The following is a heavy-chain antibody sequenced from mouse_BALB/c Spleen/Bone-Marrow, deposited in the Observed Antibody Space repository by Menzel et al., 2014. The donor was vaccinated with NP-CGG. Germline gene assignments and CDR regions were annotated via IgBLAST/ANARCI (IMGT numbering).Heavy chain of an antibody. CDR3: ARQDRVYYMDH. CDR2: ISSAGILT. J-gene: IGHJ2*01. CDR1: VFTFTSYA. Sequence: EVMFLECGGGLVKPGRSLKLSCTASVFTFTSYAMSWVRQTPEKRLAWVATISSAGILTCYVDTVKGRFTISRDNAKNTLFLHMSGLKSEDTAMYYCARQDRVYYMDHRGQSSTLTPSS. V-gene: IGHV5-9-3*01.